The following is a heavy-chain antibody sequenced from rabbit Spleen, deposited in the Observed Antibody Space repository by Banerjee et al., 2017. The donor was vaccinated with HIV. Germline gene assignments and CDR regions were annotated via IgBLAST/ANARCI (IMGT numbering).Heavy chain of an antibody. CDR3: ARDWIGDTYPSRYGM. V-gene: IGHV1S45*01. Sequence: QEQLVESGGGLVQPEGSLTLTCKASGFDLSSGYDMCWVRQAPGKGLEWIGCIDTGGSSTYYASWVNGRFTISKTSSTTVTLQMTSLTAADTATYFCARDWIGDTYPSRYGMWGPWTLVTVS. D-gene: IGHD1-1*01. J-gene: IGHJ4*01. CDR2: IDTGGSST. CDR1: GFDLSSGYD.